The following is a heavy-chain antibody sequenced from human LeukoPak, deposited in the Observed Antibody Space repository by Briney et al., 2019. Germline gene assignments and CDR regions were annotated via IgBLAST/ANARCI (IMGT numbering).Heavy chain of an antibody. CDR1: GFTFSSYG. V-gene: IGHV3-30*02. D-gene: IGHD6-6*01. CDR2: IRYDGSNK. J-gene: IGHJ4*02. CDR3: AKGYSSSSEGDLIDY. Sequence: GGSLRLSCAASGFTFSSYGMHWFRQAPGKGLEWVAFIRYDGSNKYYADSVKGRFTISRDNSKNTLYLQMNSLRAEDTAVYYCAKGYSSSSEGDLIDYWGQGTLVTVSS.